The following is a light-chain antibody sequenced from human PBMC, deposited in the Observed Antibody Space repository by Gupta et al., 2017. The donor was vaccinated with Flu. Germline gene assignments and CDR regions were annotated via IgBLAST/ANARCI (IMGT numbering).Light chain of an antibody. CDR1: QSVGNS. J-gene: IGKJ5*01. CDR3: RQYREYPIT. CDR2: GAS. Sequence: DFQMTQSPSSLSASVGDRVIITCRASQSVGNSLGWYQQKPEKAPKSLIYGASSLQHGVPSRFSGSGFGTEFTLTISSLQPEDFGTYYCRQYREYPITFGQGTRLEIK. V-gene: IGKV1D-16*01.